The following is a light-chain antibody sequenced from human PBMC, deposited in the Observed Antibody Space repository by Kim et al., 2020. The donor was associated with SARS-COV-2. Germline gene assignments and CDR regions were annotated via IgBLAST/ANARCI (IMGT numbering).Light chain of an antibody. CDR3: NSRDSSNNHRVV. J-gene: IGLJ2*01. CDR2: GKN. V-gene: IGLV3-19*01. Sequence: LGQTVRITCQGDSLRSFYASWYQQKPGQAPILVFYGKNNRPSGIPDRFSGSSSGNTASLTITGAQAKDEADYYCNSRDSSNNHRVVFGGGTQLTVL. CDR1: SLRSFY.